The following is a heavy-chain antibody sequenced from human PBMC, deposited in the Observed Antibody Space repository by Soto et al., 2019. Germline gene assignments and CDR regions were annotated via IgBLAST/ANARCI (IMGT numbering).Heavy chain of an antibody. V-gene: IGHV1-2*02. CDR1: GYTFTDYY. CDR3: PISCRAGTSDLFAI. J-gene: IGHJ3*02. D-gene: IGHD6-19*01. Sequence: ASVKVSCKASGYTFTDYYLQWVRQAPGQGLECLRWINPNTGGTDSAQRFQGRVTMTRDTSIRIAYMELSRLRSADTAMYYCPISCRAGTSDLFAIRGQGTMV. CDR2: INPNTGGT.